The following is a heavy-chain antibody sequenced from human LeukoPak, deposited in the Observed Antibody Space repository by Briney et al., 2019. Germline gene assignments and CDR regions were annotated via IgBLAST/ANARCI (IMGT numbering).Heavy chain of an antibody. V-gene: IGHV3-30-3*01. CDR1: GFTFSSYA. D-gene: IGHD1-26*01. J-gene: IGHJ4*02. CDR2: ISYDGSNK. CDR3: ARGLREWELLGVSNFDY. Sequence: GRSLRLSCAASGFTFSSYAMHWVRQAPGKGLEWVAVISYDGSNKYYADSVKGRFTISRDNSKNTLYLQMSSLRAEDTAVYYCARGLREWELLGVSNFDYWGQGTLVTVSS.